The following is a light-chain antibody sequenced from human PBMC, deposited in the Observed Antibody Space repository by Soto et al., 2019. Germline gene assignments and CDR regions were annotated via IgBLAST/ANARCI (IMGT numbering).Light chain of an antibody. CDR3: XXXXXXSSLV. J-gene: IGLJ2*01. CDR1: SSDVGDYNY. V-gene: IGLV2-14*01. Sequence: QPASVSGSPGQSITISCTGTSSDVGDYNYVSWYQHHPGKAPKLXXXXXXXXXXXXSNRFSGSKSGNTASLTISGLQAEXXXXXXXXXXXXXSSLVFGGGTKLTVL. CDR2: XXX.